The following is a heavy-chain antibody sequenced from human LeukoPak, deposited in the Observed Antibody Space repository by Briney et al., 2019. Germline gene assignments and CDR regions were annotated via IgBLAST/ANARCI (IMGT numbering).Heavy chain of an antibody. CDR1: GFTFSSYW. V-gene: IGHV3-7*01. CDR2: IKQDGSEK. J-gene: IGHJ3*02. D-gene: IGHD3-16*02. CDR3: VRDGQGGLIDAFDI. Sequence: GGFLRLSCAASGFTFSSYWMSWVRQAPGKGLEWVTNIKQDGSEKYYVDSVKGRFTISRDNAKNAVYLQMHSLRVEDTAVYYCVRDGQGGLIDAFDIWGQGTMVTVSS.